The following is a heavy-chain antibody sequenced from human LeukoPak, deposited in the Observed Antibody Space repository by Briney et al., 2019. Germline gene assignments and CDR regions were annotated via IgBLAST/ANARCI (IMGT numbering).Heavy chain of an antibody. CDR2: INHSGST. D-gene: IGHD6-13*01. J-gene: IGHJ4*02. CDR1: GGSFSGYY. V-gene: IGHV4-34*01. Sequence: PSETLSLTCAVYGGSFSGYYWSWIRQPPGKGLEWIGEINHSGSTNYNPSLKSRVTISVDTSKNQFSLKLSSETAADTAVYYCASEQQLRNWGQGTLVTVSS. CDR3: ASEQQLRN.